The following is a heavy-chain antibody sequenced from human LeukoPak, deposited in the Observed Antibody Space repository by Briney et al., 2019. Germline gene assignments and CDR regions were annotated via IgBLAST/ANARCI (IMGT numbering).Heavy chain of an antibody. D-gene: IGHD2-21*02. CDR3: AKSKYSVVVTAYFDY. J-gene: IGHJ4*02. V-gene: IGHV3-9*01. CDR2: ISWNSGSI. Sequence: PGGSLRLSCAASGFTFDDYAMHWVRHAPGKGLEWVSGISWNSGSIGYADSVKGRFTISRDNAKNSLYLQMNSLRAEDTALYYCAKSKYSVVVTAYFDYWGQGTLVTVSS. CDR1: GFTFDDYA.